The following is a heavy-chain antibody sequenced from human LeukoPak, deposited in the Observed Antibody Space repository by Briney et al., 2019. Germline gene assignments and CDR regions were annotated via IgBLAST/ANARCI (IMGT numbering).Heavy chain of an antibody. Sequence: PSETLSLTCTVSGDSISSHNYWAWIRQPPGKGLEWIGTIYHGGSTYYNPSLKSRVTLSVDKSKNQFSLNLISVTDADTAMYYCAKNLTRRAFDVWGQGTMVSVSS. CDR3: AKNLTRRAFDV. V-gene: IGHV4-38-2*02. D-gene: IGHD1-7*01. J-gene: IGHJ3*01. CDR2: IYHGGST. CDR1: GDSISSHNY.